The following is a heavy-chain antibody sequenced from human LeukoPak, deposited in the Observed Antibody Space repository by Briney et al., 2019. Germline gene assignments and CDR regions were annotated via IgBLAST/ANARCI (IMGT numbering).Heavy chain of an antibody. V-gene: IGHV4-39*01. CDR3: ATHYDFWSGYYSLDV. CDR1: GGSISSSSYY. D-gene: IGHD3-3*01. Sequence: SETLSLTCTVSGGSISSSSYYWGWIRQPPGKGLEWIGSIYYSGSTYYNPSLKSRVTISVDTSKNQFSLKLGSVTAADTAVYYCATHYDFWSGYYSLDVWGQGTTVTVSS. J-gene: IGHJ6*02. CDR2: IYYSGST.